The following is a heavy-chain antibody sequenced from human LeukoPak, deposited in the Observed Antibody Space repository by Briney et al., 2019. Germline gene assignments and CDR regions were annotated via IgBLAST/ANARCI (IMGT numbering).Heavy chain of an antibody. CDR2: ISAYNGNT. D-gene: IGHD3-22*01. CDR1: GYTFTSYG. Sequence: ASVKVSCKASGYTFTSYGISWVRQAPGQGLEWMGWISAYNGNTNYAQKLQGRVTMTTDTSTTTAYMELRSLRSDDTAVYYCARANYDSSGYYLTTPEFDYWGQGTLVTASS. J-gene: IGHJ4*02. CDR3: ARANYDSSGYYLTTPEFDY. V-gene: IGHV1-18*01.